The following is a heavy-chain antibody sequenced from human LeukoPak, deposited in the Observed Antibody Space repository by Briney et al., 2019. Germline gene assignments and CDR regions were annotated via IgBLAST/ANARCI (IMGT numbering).Heavy chain of an antibody. CDR1: GYTFTSYG. D-gene: IGHD4-23*01. CDR2: INPKSGDT. Sequence: ASVKVSCKASGYTFTSYGISWVRQAPGQGLEWMGWINPKSGDTNYEQKFQGRVTMTRDTSVSTAYMELSGLRSDDTAMYYCARVYYGGKTPSPGGHWGQGTLVTVSS. CDR3: ARVYYGGKTPSPGGH. J-gene: IGHJ4*02. V-gene: IGHV1-2*02.